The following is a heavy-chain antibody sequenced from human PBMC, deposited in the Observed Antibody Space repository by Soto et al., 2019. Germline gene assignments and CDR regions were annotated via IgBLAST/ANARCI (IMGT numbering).Heavy chain of an antibody. J-gene: IGHJ4*02. V-gene: IGHV4-4*02. CDR3: ARSEATVIDY. CDR1: GGSMSSSNW. Sequence: QVQLQESGPGLVKPSGTLSLTYTVSGGSMSSSNWWNWVRQSPGKGLEWIGEAHHSGRTNYNPSLKSRVTISVDKSKNHFSLKLTSVTAADTAVYYCARSEATVIDYWGQGTLVTVSS. D-gene: IGHD4-17*01. CDR2: AHHSGRT.